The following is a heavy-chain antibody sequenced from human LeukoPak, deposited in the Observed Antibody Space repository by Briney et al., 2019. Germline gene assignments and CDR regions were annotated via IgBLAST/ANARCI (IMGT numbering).Heavy chain of an antibody. CDR1: DGSTNSYY. CDR3: ARGRSNYYGMDV. Sequence: SETLSLTCSVPDGSTNSYYWNWIRRPPGKGLEWIGYIYYNGNTNYSPSLKSRVTMSVDTSKNLFSLKVSSVTAADTAVYYCARGRSNYYGMDVWGQGTTVTVSS. V-gene: IGHV4-59*01. J-gene: IGHJ6*02. CDR2: IYYNGNT. D-gene: IGHD1-26*01.